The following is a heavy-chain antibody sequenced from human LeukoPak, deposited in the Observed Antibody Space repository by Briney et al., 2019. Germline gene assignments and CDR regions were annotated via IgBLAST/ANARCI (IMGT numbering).Heavy chain of an antibody. CDR2: ISYDGGTI. V-gene: IGHV3-11*04. CDR1: GLTLSDYS. J-gene: IGHJ4*02. Sequence: GGSLRLPFAASGLTLSDYSLSWIRLAPGKGPGWFPYISYDGGTIHYADSVKGRFTISRDNAKKSVYLQMDSLRDDDTGVYYCARAVKWDYWGQGTLVTVSS. D-gene: IGHD1-26*01. CDR3: ARAVKWDY.